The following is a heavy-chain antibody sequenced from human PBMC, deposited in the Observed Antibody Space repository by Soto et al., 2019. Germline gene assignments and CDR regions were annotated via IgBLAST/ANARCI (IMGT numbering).Heavy chain of an antibody. Sequence: GGSLRLSCAASGFTFSGYGMHWVRQAPGKGLEWVAVIWYDGSNKYYADSVKGRFTISRDNSKNTLYLQMNSLRAEDTAVYYCARDYPRELELDYWGQGTLVTVSS. CDR1: GFTFSGYG. CDR3: ARDYPRELELDY. CDR2: IWYDGSNK. D-gene: IGHD1-1*01. V-gene: IGHV3-33*08. J-gene: IGHJ4*02.